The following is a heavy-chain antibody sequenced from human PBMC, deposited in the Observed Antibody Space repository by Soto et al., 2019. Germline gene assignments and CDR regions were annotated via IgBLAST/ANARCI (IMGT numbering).Heavy chain of an antibody. CDR3: AKEGGYCSSTSCYGRVYY. CDR2: ISGSGGST. CDR1: GFTSSSYA. Sequence: EVQLLESGGGLVQPGGSLRLSCAASGFTSSSYAMSWVRQAPGKGLEWVSAISGSGGSTYYADSVKGRFTISRDNSKNTLYLQMNSLRAEDTAVYYCAKEGGYCSSTSCYGRVYYWGQGTLVTVSS. J-gene: IGHJ4*02. D-gene: IGHD2-2*03. V-gene: IGHV3-23*01.